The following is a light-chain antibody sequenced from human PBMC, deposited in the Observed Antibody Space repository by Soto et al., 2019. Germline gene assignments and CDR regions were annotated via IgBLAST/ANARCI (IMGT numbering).Light chain of an antibody. J-gene: IGKJ4*01. CDR1: QSVTSN. Sequence: EIVMTQSPATLSVSPGERATLSCRASQSVTSNYLAWYQQKPGQAPRLLIYGASTRATGIPARFSGSGSGTEFTLTISSLQSEDFAVYYCQQYNNWPFFGGGTKVDI. CDR3: QQYNNWPF. CDR2: GAS. V-gene: IGKV3-15*01.